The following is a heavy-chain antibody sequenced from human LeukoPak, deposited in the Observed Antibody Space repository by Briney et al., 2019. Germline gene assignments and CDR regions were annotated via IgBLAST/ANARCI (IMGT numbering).Heavy chain of an antibody. Sequence: SETLSITCTVSGGSITSYYWSWIRQPPGKGLQWIGYIYYSGSTNYNPSLKSRVTISVDTSKNQFSLKLSSVTAADTAVYYCARDLGYSTSSERFDWFDPWGQGTLVTVPS. D-gene: IGHD6-6*01. J-gene: IGHJ5*02. V-gene: IGHV4-59*01. CDR1: GGSITSYY. CDR3: ARDLGYSTSSERFDWFDP. CDR2: IYYSGST.